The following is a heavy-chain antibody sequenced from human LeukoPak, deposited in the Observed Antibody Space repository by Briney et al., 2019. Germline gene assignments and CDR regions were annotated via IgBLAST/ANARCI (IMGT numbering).Heavy chain of an antibody. CDR2: ISGSGGST. V-gene: IGHV3-23*01. Sequence: GGSLRLSCAASGFTFSSYAMSWVRQAPGKGLEWVSAISGSGGSTYYADSVKGRFTISRDNAKNSLYLQMNSLRVEDTAVYYCAREGADGYNVGFDYWGQGTLVTVSS. CDR3: AREGADGYNVGFDY. CDR1: GFTFSSYA. J-gene: IGHJ4*02. D-gene: IGHD5-24*01.